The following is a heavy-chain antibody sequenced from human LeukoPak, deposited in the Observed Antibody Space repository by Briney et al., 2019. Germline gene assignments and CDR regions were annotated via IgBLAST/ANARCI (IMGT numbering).Heavy chain of an antibody. V-gene: IGHV3-11*04. CDR2: ISSSGNTT. J-gene: IGHJ4*02. CDR1: GFTFSDYY. D-gene: IGHD6-13*01. CDR3: ARDGGSSWYFDY. Sequence: GGSLRLSCAASGFTFSDYYMSWIRQAPGKGLECVSYISSSGNTTYYSDSVRGRFTISRDNAKNSLHLQMNSLRAGDTAVYYCARDGGSSWYFDYWGQGTLATVSS.